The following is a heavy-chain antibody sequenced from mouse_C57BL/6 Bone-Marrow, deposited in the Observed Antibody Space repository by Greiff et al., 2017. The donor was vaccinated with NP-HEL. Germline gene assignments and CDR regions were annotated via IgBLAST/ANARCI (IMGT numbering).Heavy chain of an antibody. Sequence: VQLQQSGPELVKPGASVKISCKASGYSFTGYYMNWVKQSSEKSLEWIGEINPSTGGTSYNQKFKGKATLTVDKSSSTAYMPLKSLTSADSAVYYCARTPHYVYGYYYAMDDGGQGTSVTVSS. J-gene: IGHJ4*01. V-gene: IGHV1-43*01. CDR3: ARTPHYVYGYYYAMDD. D-gene: IGHD1-1*01. CDR1: GYSFTGYY. CDR2: INPSTGGT.